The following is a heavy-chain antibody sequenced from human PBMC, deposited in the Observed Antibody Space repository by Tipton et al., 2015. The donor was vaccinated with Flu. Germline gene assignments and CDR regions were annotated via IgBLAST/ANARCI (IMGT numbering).Heavy chain of an antibody. D-gene: IGHD5-18*01. J-gene: IGHJ4*02. CDR2: IIPILGIA. Sequence: QLVQSGAEVKNPGSSVKVSCKASGGTFSSYTISWARQAPGHGLEWMGRIIPILGIANYAQKFQGRVTITADKSTSTAYMELSSLRSEDTAVYYCARALDTAMDEVFDYWGQGTLVTVSS. CDR3: ARALDTAMDEVFDY. CDR1: GGTFSSYT. V-gene: IGHV1-69*09.